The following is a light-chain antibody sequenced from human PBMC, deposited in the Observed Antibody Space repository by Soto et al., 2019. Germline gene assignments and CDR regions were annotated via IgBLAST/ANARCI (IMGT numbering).Light chain of an antibody. V-gene: IGKV3-20*01. J-gene: IGKJ4*01. CDR3: QQYGSSPSLP. Sequence: EIVLTQSPGTLSLSPGERVTLSRRASQSVSSSYLAWYQQKPGQAPRLLIYSASSRATGIQDRFSGSGSGTDFTLTISRLEPEDFAVYYCQQYGSSPSLPFAGGTKVDIX. CDR1: QSVSSSY. CDR2: SAS.